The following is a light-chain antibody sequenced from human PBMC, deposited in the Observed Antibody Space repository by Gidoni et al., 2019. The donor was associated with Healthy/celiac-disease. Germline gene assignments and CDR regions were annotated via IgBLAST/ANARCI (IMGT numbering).Light chain of an antibody. CDR1: QSISSW. Sequence: IQMTQSPSTLSASVGDRVTITCRASQSISSWLAWYQQKPGKAPKLLIYDASSLESGVPARFSGSGSGTEFTLTISSLQPDDFATYYCQQYNSYSGTFGGGTKVEIK. J-gene: IGKJ4*01. CDR2: DAS. CDR3: QQYNSYSGT. V-gene: IGKV1-5*01.